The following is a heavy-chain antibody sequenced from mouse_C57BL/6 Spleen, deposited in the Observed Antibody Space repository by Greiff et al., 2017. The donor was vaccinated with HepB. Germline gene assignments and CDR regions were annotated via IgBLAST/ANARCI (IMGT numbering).Heavy chain of an antibody. D-gene: IGHD1-1*01. J-gene: IGHJ3*01. Sequence: VKLQESGPGLVAPSQSLSITCTVSGFSLTSYGVSWVRQPPGKGLEWLGVIWGDGSTNYHSALISRLSISKDNSKSQVFLKLNSLQTDDTATYYCAKSEDLYYGSFFAYWGQGTLVTVSA. CDR2: IWGDGST. CDR1: GFSLTSYG. V-gene: IGHV2-3*01. CDR3: AKSEDLYYGSFFAY.